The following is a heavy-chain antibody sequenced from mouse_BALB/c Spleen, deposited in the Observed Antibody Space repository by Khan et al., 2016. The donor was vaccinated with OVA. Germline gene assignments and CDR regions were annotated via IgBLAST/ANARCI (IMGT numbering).Heavy chain of an antibody. V-gene: IGHV1-84*02. CDR2: IHPGSANT. CDR3: ARGFDY. Sequence: QVQLKQSGPELVKPGASVKMSCKASGHTFTAYYINWVKQTPGQGLQWIGWIHPGSANTKYNERFKGKATLTVDTSSSTAYMQLSSLTSEDTAVAFCARGFDYWGHGTTLTVSS. J-gene: IGHJ2*01. CDR1: GHTFTAYY.